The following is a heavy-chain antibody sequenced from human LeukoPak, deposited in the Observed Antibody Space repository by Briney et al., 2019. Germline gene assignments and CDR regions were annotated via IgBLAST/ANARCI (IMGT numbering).Heavy chain of an antibody. D-gene: IGHD3-22*01. CDR2: ISSSGSTI. CDR3: AREGDDSSGPGDY. V-gene: IGHV3-48*03. J-gene: IGHJ4*02. Sequence: GGSLRLSCAASGFTFSSYAMHWVRQAPGKGLEWVSYISSSGSTIYYADSVKGRFTISRDNAKNSLYLQMNSLRAEDTAVYYCAREGDDSSGPGDYWGQGTLVTVSS. CDR1: GFTFSSYA.